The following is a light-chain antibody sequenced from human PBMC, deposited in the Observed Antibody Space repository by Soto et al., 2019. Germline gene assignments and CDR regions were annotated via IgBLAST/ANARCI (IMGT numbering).Light chain of an antibody. V-gene: IGKV3-11*01. Sequence: EIVLTQSPATLSLSPGQRATLSCRASQSVSTYLAWYQHKPGQAPRLLIYDASTRATGIPARFSGSGSGTDFTLTVSSLAPEDFAVYYCQQRSNWPPAWTFGQGTKVEIK. CDR1: QSVSTY. CDR3: QQRSNWPPAWT. CDR2: DAS. J-gene: IGKJ1*01.